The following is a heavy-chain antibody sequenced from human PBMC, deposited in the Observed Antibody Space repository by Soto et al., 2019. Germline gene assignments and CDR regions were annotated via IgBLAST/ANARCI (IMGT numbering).Heavy chain of an antibody. J-gene: IGHJ4*02. CDR3: ASSRIAARSSPREN. CDR2: IDPSDSYT. V-gene: IGHV5-10-1*01. Sequence: GESLKISCKGSGYSFTSYWISWVRQMPGKGLEWMGRIDPSDSYTNYSPSFQGHVTISADKSISTAYLQWSSLKASDTAMYYCASSRIAARSSPRENWGQGTLVTVSS. CDR1: GYSFTSYW. D-gene: IGHD6-6*01.